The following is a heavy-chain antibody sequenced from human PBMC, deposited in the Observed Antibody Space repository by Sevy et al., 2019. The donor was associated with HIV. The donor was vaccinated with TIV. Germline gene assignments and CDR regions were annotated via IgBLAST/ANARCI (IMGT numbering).Heavy chain of an antibody. CDR3: ARLAAAGPVAATWFDP. D-gene: IGHD6-13*01. J-gene: IGHJ5*02. CDR2: IYWDDDK. CDR1: GFSLSTSGVG. V-gene: IGHV2-5*02. Sequence: SGPTLVKPTQTLTLTCTFSGFSLSTSGVGVGWIRQPPGKSLEWLALIYWDDDKRYSPSLKSRLTITKDTSKNKVLLTMPNMDPGDTATYYCARLAAAGPVAATWFDPWGQGTLVTVSS.